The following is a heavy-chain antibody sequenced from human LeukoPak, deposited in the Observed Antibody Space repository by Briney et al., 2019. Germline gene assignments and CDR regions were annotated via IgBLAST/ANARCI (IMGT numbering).Heavy chain of an antibody. CDR1: GFSFSSYG. J-gene: IGHJ6*03. V-gene: IGHV3-30*02. CDR2: IRYDGSNK. D-gene: IGHD2-15*01. CDR3: AKNGDRGAYCTGGTCYPYFYYYMDV. Sequence: GESLRLSCAASGFSFSSYGMHWVRQAPGKGLEWVAFIRYDGSNKYYADSVKGRFTISRDNSKNTLYLQMNSLRAEDTAIYYCAKNGDRGAYCTGGTCYPYFYYYMDVWGKGTTVTI.